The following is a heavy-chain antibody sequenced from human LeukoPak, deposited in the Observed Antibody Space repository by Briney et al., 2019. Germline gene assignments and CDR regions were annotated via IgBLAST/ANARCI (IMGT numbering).Heavy chain of an antibody. D-gene: IGHD5-18*01. V-gene: IGHV3-23*01. CDR1: GFTFSSYA. Sequence: PGGSLRLSCAASGFTFSSYAMSWVRQAPGKGLEWVSAISGSGDSTYYGDSVKGRFTISRDNSKNTLYLQMNSLRAEDTAVYYCAKRPDTAMPTGYYFDYWGQGTLVTVSS. J-gene: IGHJ4*02. CDR2: ISGSGDST. CDR3: AKRPDTAMPTGYYFDY.